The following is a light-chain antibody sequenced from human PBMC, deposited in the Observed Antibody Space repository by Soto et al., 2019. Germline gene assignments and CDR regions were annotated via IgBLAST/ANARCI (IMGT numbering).Light chain of an antibody. J-gene: IGLJ2*01. CDR1: SSDVGGYNY. CDR3: SSYAGSNNLL. V-gene: IGLV2-8*01. Sequence: QSVLTQPPSASGSPGQSVTISCTGTSSDVGGYNYVSWYQQHPGKAPTLMIYEVSERPSGVPDRFSGSKSGNTASLTVSGLQAEDEADYYCSSYAGSNNLLFGGGTKLTVL. CDR2: EVS.